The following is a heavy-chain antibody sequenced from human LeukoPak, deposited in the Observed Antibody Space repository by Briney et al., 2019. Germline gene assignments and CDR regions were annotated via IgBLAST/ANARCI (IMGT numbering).Heavy chain of an antibody. V-gene: IGHV1-3*01. Sequence: EASVKVSCKASGGTFSSYAISWVRQAPGQGLEWMGWINAGNGNTKYSQKFQGRVTITRDTSASTAYMELSSLRSEDTAVYYCARDSYCDGTSCYSLDYWGQGTLVTVSS. D-gene: IGHD2-2*01. CDR2: INAGNGNT. CDR3: ARDSYCDGTSCYSLDY. J-gene: IGHJ4*02. CDR1: GGTFSSYA.